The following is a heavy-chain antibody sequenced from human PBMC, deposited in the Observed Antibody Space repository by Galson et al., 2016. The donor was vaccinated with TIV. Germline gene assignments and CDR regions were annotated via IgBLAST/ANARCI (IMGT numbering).Heavy chain of an antibody. J-gene: IGHJ4*02. Sequence: SVKVSCKASGYTFINYYMHWVRQAPGQGLEWVGVIDPNSGGTTYAQKFQGRVTMTRDTSTSTVYMELSSLSSGDTAVFYCAVWSNIYYFALWGQGTLITVSS. CDR2: IDPNSGGT. CDR1: GYTFINYY. CDR3: AVWSNIYYFAL. D-gene: IGHD2-21*01. V-gene: IGHV1-46*01.